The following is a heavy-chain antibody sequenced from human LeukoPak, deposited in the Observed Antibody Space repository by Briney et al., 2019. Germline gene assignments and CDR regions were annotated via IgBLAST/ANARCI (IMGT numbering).Heavy chain of an antibody. Sequence: PSETLSLTCTVSGGSISSYYWSWIRQPPGKGLEWIGYIYYSGSTNYNPSLKSRVTISVDTSKNQFSLKLSSVTAADTAVYYCARGLYSSGWLGDYYYYYMDVWGKGTTVTVSS. CDR1: GGSISSYY. CDR3: ARGLYSSGWLGDYYYYYMDV. CDR2: IYYSGST. D-gene: IGHD6-19*01. J-gene: IGHJ6*03. V-gene: IGHV4-59*01.